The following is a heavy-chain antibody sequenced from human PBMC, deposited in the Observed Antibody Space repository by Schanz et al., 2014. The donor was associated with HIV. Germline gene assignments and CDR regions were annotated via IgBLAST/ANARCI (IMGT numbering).Heavy chain of an antibody. Sequence: QVQLVESGGDLVKPGGSLRLSCTASGFSFSDYHMSWIRQAPGKGLEWVSSLSGSGSNIYYADSVKGRFTISRDNAKNSLYLQMNSLRAEDTAVYYCARERYCTNGVCRVYGMGVWGQGATVTVSS. CDR1: GFSFSDYH. CDR2: LSGSGSNI. J-gene: IGHJ6*02. D-gene: IGHD2-8*01. V-gene: IGHV3-11*04. CDR3: ARERYCTNGVCRVYGMGV.